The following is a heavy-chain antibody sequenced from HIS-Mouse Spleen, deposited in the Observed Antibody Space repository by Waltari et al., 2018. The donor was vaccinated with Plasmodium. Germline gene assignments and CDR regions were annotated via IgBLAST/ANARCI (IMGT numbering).Heavy chain of an antibody. CDR2: INHSGST. Sequence: QVQLQQWGAGLLKPSETLSLTCAVYGGSFSGYYWCWLRKPPGKGRERIGEINHSGSTNYNPSRKSRVTIAVDTSKNQFSLKLSSVTAADTAVYYCARVTSSGVYWYFDLWGRGTLVTVSS. V-gene: IGHV4-34*01. CDR1: GGSFSGYY. J-gene: IGHJ2*01. CDR3: ARVTSSGVYWYFDL. D-gene: IGHD3-3*01.